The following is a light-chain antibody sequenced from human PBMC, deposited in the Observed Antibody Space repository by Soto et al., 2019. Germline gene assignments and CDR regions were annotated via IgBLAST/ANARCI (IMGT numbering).Light chain of an antibody. V-gene: IGKV3-11*01. CDR3: QQRSNWPRIT. Sequence: EIVMTQSTASLSVSPGERATLSCRASQSVSSNLAWYQQKPGQAPRLLIYGASSRATGIPARFSGSGSGTDFTLTISSLEPEDFALYYCQQRSNWPRITFGQGTRLEIK. CDR2: GAS. CDR1: QSVSSN. J-gene: IGKJ5*01.